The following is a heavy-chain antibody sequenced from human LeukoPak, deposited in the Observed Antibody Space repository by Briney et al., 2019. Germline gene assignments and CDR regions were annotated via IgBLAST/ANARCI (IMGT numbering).Heavy chain of an antibody. CDR1: SGSFSGYY. D-gene: IGHD2-21*02. V-gene: IGHV4-34*01. CDR3: ARGRKGYGGDSPLWYFDL. CDR2: INHSGST. Sequence: SETLSLTCAVYSGSFSGYYWSWIRQPPGKGLEWIGEINHSGSTNYNPSLKSRVTISVDTSKNQFSLKLSSVTAADTAVYYCARGRKGYGGDSPLWYFDLWGRGTLVTVSS. J-gene: IGHJ2*01.